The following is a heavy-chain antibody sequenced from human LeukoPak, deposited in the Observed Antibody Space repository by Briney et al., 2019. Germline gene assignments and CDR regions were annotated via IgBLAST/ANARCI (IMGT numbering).Heavy chain of an antibody. J-gene: IGHJ4*02. CDR2: ISYDGSNK. V-gene: IGHV3-30-3*01. CDR1: GFTFSSYA. CDR3: ARALGNTGQGDY. D-gene: IGHD5-18*01. Sequence: GGSLRLSCAASGFTFSSYAMHWVRQAPRKGLEWVAVISYDGSNKYYADSVKGRFTISRDNSKNTLYLQMNSLRAEDTAVYYCARALGNTGQGDYWGQGTLVTVSS.